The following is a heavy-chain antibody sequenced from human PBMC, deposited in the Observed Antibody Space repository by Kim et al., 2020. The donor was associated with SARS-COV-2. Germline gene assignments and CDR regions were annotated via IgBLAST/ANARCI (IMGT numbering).Heavy chain of an antibody. J-gene: IGHJ4*02. CDR2: ILPSLSIT. V-gene: IGHV1-69*04. Sequence: SVKVSCKASGGTFTSYGFSWVRQVPGHGLEWIGRILPSLSITNYAESFQDRLTITAETSTATAYMDLSRLTSEDTAIYFCATVLKGWRQSKYFFDSWGQ. CDR1: GGTFTSYG. CDR3: ATVLKGWRQSKYFFDS. D-gene: IGHD6-25*01.